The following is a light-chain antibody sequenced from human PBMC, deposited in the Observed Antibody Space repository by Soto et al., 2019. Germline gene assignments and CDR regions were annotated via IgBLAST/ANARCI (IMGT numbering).Light chain of an antibody. V-gene: IGLV2-23*02. CDR3: CSYADSSTGV. CDR1: SSDVGNYNL. Sequence: QSALTQPASVSGSPGQSITISCTGTSSDVGNYNLVSWYQQHPGKAPKLMIYEVTKRPSGVSNRFSGSKSGNTASLTISGLQAEDEADYYCCSYADSSTGVFGTGTKLTVL. CDR2: EVT. J-gene: IGLJ1*01.